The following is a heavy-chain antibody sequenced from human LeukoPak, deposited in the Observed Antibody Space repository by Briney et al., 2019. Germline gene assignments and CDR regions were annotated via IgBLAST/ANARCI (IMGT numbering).Heavy chain of an antibody. CDR3: ARDPHAGRDGLHYGADS. CDR2: ISFDGSTT. CDR1: GFTFSTYG. Sequence: GGSLRLSCAASGFTFSTYGMHWVRQTPGKGLEWVSIISFDGSTTYYGDSVRGRFTISRDNSKNTIDLQMDSLRADDTAIYYCARDPHAGRDGLHYGADSWGQGSLVTVSS. V-gene: IGHV3-33*05. J-gene: IGHJ4*02. D-gene: IGHD3-10*01.